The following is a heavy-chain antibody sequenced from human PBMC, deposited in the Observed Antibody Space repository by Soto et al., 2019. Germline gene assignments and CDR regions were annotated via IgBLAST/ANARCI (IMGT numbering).Heavy chain of an antibody. CDR3: ARVGRPQHLLTGFDN. J-gene: IGHJ5*02. CDR2: IRPDGSNR. V-gene: IGHV3-33*01. CDR1: GCTFSDYA. D-gene: IGHD3-16*01. Sequence: GGSLRLSCVRSGCTFSDYAMHWVRQAQGKGLEWVAVIRPDGSNRYYADSVKGRFTISRDISKNTPYLQMSSLRADDTAVYFCARVGRPQHLLTGFDNWGQGTLVTVSS.